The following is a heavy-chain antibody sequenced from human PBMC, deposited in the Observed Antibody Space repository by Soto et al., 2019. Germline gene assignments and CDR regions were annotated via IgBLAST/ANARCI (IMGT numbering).Heavy chain of an antibody. CDR3: ARVGRSSSWENWFDP. D-gene: IGHD6-13*01. V-gene: IGHV1-18*01. J-gene: IGHJ5*02. Sequence: ASVKVSCKASGYTFTSYGISWVRQAPGQGLEWMGWISAYNGNTNYAQKLQGRVTMTTDTSTSTAYMELRSLRSDDTAVYYCARVGRSSSWENWFDPWGQGTLVTVSS. CDR2: ISAYNGNT. CDR1: GYTFTSYG.